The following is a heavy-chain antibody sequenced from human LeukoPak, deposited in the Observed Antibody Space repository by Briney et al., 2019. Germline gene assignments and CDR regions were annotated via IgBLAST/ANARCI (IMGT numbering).Heavy chain of an antibody. V-gene: IGHV4-59*01. J-gene: IGHJ4*02. CDR2: IYYSGST. Sequence: SETLSLTCTVSGGSISSYYWSWIRQPPGKGLEWIGYIYYSGSTNYNPSLKSRATISVDTSKNQFSLKLSSVTAADTAVYYCARANTAMGYFDYWGQGTLVTVSS. D-gene: IGHD5-18*01. CDR1: GGSISSYY. CDR3: ARANTAMGYFDY.